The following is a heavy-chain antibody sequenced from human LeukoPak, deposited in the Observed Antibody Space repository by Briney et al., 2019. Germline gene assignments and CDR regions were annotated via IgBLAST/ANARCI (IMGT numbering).Heavy chain of an antibody. CDR3: ARTKASFGPYYFDS. J-gene: IGHJ4*02. CDR2: ISYDGSNK. Sequence: SGGSLRLSCAASGFTFSSYALHWVRQAPGKGLEWVAVISYDGSNKYYADSVKGRFTMSRHTSNDTLCLQMNSLRVEDTAVYYCARTKASFGPYYFDSWGQGTLVTVSS. CDR1: GFTFSSYA. D-gene: IGHD3-3*01. V-gene: IGHV3-30*14.